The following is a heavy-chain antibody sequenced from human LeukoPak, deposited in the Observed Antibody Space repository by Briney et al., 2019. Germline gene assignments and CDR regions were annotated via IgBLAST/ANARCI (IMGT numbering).Heavy chain of an antibody. Sequence: PSETLPLTCAVYGGSFSGYYWSWIRQPPGKGLEWIGEINHSGSTNYNPSLKSRVTISVDTSKNQFSLKLSSVTAADTAVYYCARKRITMVRGVTAYYYYYYMDVWGKGTTVTVSS. CDR3: ARKRITMVRGVTAYYYYYYMDV. V-gene: IGHV4-34*01. D-gene: IGHD3-10*01. CDR2: INHSGST. CDR1: GGSFSGYY. J-gene: IGHJ6*03.